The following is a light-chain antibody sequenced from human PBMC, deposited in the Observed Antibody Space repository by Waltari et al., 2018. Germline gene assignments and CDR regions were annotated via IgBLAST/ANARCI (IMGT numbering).Light chain of an antibody. V-gene: IGLV7-46*01. CDR3: WLHYRGAWV. CDR2: DTN. J-gene: IGLJ2*01. CDR1: TGAVTGSHY. Sequence: QAVVTQEPSLTVSPGGTVTLTCGSSTGAVTGSHYHSPYWFQQKPGQAPGTLIYDTNNQFSWTPARFSGSLLGGEAALTLSGAQPEDEAEYYCWLHYRGAWVFGGGTRLTVL.